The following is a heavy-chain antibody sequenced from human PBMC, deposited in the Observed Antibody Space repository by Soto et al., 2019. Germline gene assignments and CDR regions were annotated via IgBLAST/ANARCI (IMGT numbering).Heavy chain of an antibody. J-gene: IGHJ3*02. V-gene: IGHV3-23*01. CDR1: GFTFSFYA. CDR2: ISGSSSST. CDR3: AKVKDGATGFDI. Sequence: GGSLRLSCAASGFTFSFYAMSWVRQPPGKGPEWVSAISGSSSSTYYADPVKGRFTISRDSSKNTLYLQMNSLRAEDTAVYYCAKVKDGATGFDIWGQGTMVTVSS. D-gene: IGHD1-1*01.